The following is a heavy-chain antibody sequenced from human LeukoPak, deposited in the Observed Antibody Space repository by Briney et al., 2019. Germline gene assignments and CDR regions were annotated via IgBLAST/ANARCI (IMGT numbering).Heavy chain of an antibody. V-gene: IGHV4-59*08. CDR1: GGSISSYY. CDR3: ARQVYYYDLLDY. D-gene: IGHD3-22*01. CDR2: IYYSGST. J-gene: IGHJ4*02. Sequence: PSETLSLTCTVSGGSISSYYWSWIRQPPGKGLEWIGYIYYSGSTNYNPSLKSRVTISVDTSNNQFSLKLSSVTAADTAVYYCARQVYYYDLLDYWGQGILVTVSS.